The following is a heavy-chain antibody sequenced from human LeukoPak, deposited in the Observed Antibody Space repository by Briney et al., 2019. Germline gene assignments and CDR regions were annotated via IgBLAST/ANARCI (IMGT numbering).Heavy chain of an antibody. V-gene: IGHV4-59*01. J-gene: IGHJ5*02. CDR3: ARDKRRGLWFDP. Sequence: PSETLSLTCTVSGGSISSYYWSWIRQPPGKGLEWIGYIYYSGSTNYNPSLKSRVTISVDTSKNQFSLKLSSVTAADTAVYYCARDKRRGLWFDPWGQGTLVTVSS. CDR1: GGSISSYY. CDR2: IYYSGST. D-gene: IGHD3-10*01.